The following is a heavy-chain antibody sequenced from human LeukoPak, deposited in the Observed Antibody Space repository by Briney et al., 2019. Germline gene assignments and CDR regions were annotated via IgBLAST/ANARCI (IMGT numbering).Heavy chain of an antibody. CDR1: GGSISSYY. CDR2: IYYSGST. CDR3: ARGRLNDYGDYVDYYYGMDV. D-gene: IGHD4-17*01. Sequence: SETLSLTCTVSGGSISSYYWSWIRQPPGKGLEWIGYIYYSGSTNYNPSLKSRVTISVDTSKNQFSLKLSSVTAADTAVYYCARGRLNDYGDYVDYYYGMDVGGKGTTVTVSS. V-gene: IGHV4-59*01. J-gene: IGHJ6*04.